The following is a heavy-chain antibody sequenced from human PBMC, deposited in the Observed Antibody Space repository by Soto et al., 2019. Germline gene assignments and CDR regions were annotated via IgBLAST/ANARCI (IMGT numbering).Heavy chain of an antibody. J-gene: IGHJ6*02. CDR1: GDSVSSKSAA. Sequence: QTLSLTCAISGDSVSSKSAAWNWIRQSPSRGLEWLGRTYYRSKWYNDYAVSVKSRITINPDTSKNQFSLQLNSVTPEDTAVYYCARDQYLQWLVRSPYYYGMDVWGQGTTFSVSS. D-gene: IGHD6-19*01. V-gene: IGHV6-1*01. CDR2: TYYRSKWYN. CDR3: ARDQYLQWLVRSPYYYGMDV.